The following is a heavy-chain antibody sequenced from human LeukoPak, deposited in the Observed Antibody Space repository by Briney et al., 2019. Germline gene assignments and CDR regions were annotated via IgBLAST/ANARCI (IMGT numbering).Heavy chain of an antibody. CDR2: IYTSGST. J-gene: IGHJ5*02. D-gene: IGHD3-10*01. CDR1: GGSISSYY. CDR3: ASTKNYYGPFDP. V-gene: IGHV4-4*07. Sequence: SETLSLTCTVSGGSISSYYWSWIRQPAGKGLEWIGRIYTSGSTNYNPSLKSRVTMSVDTSKNQFSLKLSSVTAADTAVYYCASTKNYYGPFDPWGQRTLVTVSS.